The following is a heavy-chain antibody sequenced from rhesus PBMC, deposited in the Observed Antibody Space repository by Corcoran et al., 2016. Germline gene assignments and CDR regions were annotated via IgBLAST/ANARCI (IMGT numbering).Heavy chain of an antibody. J-gene: IGHJ6*01. CDR3: ARDPRAHCSDSGCSSGLIVYGLDS. CDR1: GGSISSGYYY. V-gene: IGHV4-122*02. Sequence: QVQLQESGPGLVKPSETLSLTCAVSGGSISSGYYYWSWIRQPPGQGLEWIGYITYSGSTNYNPTHKSRVTISRDTAKNQFALKLSSVTAADTAGYYCARDPRAHCSDSGCSSGLIVYGLDSWGQGVVVTVSS. CDR2: ITYSGST. D-gene: IGHD2-33*01.